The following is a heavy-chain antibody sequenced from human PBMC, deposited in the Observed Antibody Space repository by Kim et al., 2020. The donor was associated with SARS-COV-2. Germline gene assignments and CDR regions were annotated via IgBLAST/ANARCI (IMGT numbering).Heavy chain of an antibody. D-gene: IGHD2-2*01. V-gene: IGHV3-53*01. CDR1: GFTVSSNY. Sequence: GGSLRLSCAASGFTVSSNYMSWVRQAPGKGLEWVSVIYSGGSTYYADSVKGRFTISRDNSKNTLYLQMNSLRAEDTAVYYCARVSRRNQLPRNDAFDIWGQGTMVTVSS. CDR2: IYSGGST. CDR3: ARVSRRNQLPRNDAFDI. J-gene: IGHJ3*02.